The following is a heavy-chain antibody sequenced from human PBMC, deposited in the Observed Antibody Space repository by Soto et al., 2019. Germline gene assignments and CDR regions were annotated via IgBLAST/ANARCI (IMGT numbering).Heavy chain of an antibody. CDR2: INPNSGGT. CDR1: GYTFTGYY. V-gene: IGHV1-2*04. Sequence: ASVKVSCKASGYTFTGYYMHWVRQAPGQGLEWMGWINPNSGGTNYAQKFQGWVTMTRDTSISTAYMELSRLRSDDTAVYYCASGYVTMVRGVITDDPYGMDVWGQGTTVTVSS. D-gene: IGHD3-10*01. J-gene: IGHJ6*02. CDR3: ASGYVTMVRGVITDDPYGMDV.